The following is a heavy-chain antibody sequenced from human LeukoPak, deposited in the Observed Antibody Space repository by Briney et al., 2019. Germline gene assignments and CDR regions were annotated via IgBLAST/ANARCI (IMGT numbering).Heavy chain of an antibody. J-gene: IGHJ4*02. CDR2: IYYSGST. V-gene: IGHV4-59*01. D-gene: IGHD1-26*01. Sequence: SETLSLTCTVSGGSISSYYWSWIRQPPGKGLEWIGYIYYSGSTNYNPSLKSRVTISVDTSKNQFPLKLSSVTAADTAVYYCARDLWGAGGFDYWGQGTLVTVSS. CDR1: GGSISSYY. CDR3: ARDLWGAGGFDY.